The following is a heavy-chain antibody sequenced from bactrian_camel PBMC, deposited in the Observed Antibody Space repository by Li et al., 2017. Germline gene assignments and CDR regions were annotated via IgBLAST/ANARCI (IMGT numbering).Heavy chain of an antibody. CDR2: IDSDGRT. V-gene: IGHV3S9*01. Sequence: HVQLVESGGGSVQAGGALRLSCVASGSTVRPSRMGWFRQSPGKEREGVAGIDSDGRTTYSPSVNGRFTISRDNAKNTLYVQLNSLKTEDTAMYYCVTTYGGSRYFAYWGQGTQVTVS. CDR1: GSTVRPSR. CDR3: VTTYGGSRYFAY. D-gene: IGHD6*01. J-gene: IGHJ4*01.